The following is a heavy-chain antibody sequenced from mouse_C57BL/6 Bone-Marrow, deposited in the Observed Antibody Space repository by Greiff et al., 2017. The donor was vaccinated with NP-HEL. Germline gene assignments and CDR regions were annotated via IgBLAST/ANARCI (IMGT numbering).Heavy chain of an antibody. J-gene: IGHJ4*01. CDR1: GFTFSDYG. D-gene: IGHD2-4*01. CDR3: ARRGLRRGPYAMDY. Sequence: EVQGVESGGGLVQPGGSLKLSCAASGFTFSDYGMAWVRQAPRKGPEWVAFISNLAYSIYYADTVTGRFTISRENAKNNLYLEMSSLRSEDTAMYYCARRGLRRGPYAMDYWGQGTSVTVSS. CDR2: ISNLAYSI. V-gene: IGHV5-15*01.